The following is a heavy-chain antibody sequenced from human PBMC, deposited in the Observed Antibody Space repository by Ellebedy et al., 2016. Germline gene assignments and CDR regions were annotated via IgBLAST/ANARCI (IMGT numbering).Heavy chain of an antibody. Sequence: GESLKISCAASGFTFSSYSMNWVRQAPGKGLEWVSSISSSSSYIYYADSVKGRFTISRDNAKNSLYLQMNSLRAEDTAVYYCARDNDPPALFTSYGMDVWGQGTTVTVSS. CDR3: ARDNDPPALFTSYGMDV. CDR1: GFTFSSYS. V-gene: IGHV3-21*01. J-gene: IGHJ6*02. D-gene: IGHD1-1*01. CDR2: ISSSSSYI.